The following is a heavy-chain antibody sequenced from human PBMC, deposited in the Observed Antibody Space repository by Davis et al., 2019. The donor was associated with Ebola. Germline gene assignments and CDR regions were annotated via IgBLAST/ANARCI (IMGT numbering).Heavy chain of an antibody. CDR2: ISAYNGKT. CDR3: ARTQTAMDPKSTTMDPKST. CDR1: GYTFSSYD. D-gene: IGHD5-18*01. J-gene: IGHJ5*02. V-gene: IGHV1-18*01. Sequence: ASVKVSCKASGYTFSSYDIVWVRQAPGQGLEWMGWISAYNGKTNYGRKLQGRVTITTDTSTSTAYMELRSLRYDDTAVDYCARTQTAMDPKSTTMDPKSTWGQGTLVTVSS.